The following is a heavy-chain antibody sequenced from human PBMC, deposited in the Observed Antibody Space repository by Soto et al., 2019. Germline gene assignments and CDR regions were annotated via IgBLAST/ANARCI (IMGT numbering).Heavy chain of an antibody. CDR2: INPNSGGT. V-gene: IGHV1-2*04. D-gene: IGHD1-26*01. CDR3: ARDVGSGSYVFDY. J-gene: IGHJ4*02. Sequence: GASVKVSCNASGYTFTGYYMHWVRQAPGQGLEWMGWINPNSGGTNYAQKFQGWVTMTRDTSISTAYMELSRLRSDDTAVYYCARDVGSGSYVFDYWGQGTLVTVSS. CDR1: GYTFTGYY.